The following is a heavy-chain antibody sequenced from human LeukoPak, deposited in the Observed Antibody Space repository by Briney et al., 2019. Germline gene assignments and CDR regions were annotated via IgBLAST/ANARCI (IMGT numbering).Heavy chain of an antibody. CDR3: ARGPRNIVVVVAARGLDY. D-gene: IGHD2-15*01. CDR2: INHSGST. J-gene: IGHJ4*02. CDR1: GGSFSGYY. Sequence: PSETLSLTCAVYGGSFSGYYWSWIRQPPGKGLEWIGEINHSGSTNYNPSLKSRVTISVDTSKNQFSLKLSSVTAADTAVYYCARGPRNIVVVVAARGLDYWGQGTLVTVSS. V-gene: IGHV4-34*01.